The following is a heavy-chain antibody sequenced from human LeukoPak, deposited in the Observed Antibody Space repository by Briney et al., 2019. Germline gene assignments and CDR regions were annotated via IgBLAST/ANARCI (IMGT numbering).Heavy chain of an antibody. D-gene: IGHD6-13*01. CDR3: ARKIAAAGHFDY. J-gene: IGHJ4*02. Sequence: SDTLSLTCAVSGYSISSSNWWGWIRQPPGKGLEWIGYIYYSGTTNYNPSLKSRVTMSVDTSKNQFSLKLSSVTALDTAVYYCARKIAAAGHFDYWGQGTLVTVSS. CDR2: IYYSGTT. CDR1: GYSISSSNW. V-gene: IGHV4-28*06.